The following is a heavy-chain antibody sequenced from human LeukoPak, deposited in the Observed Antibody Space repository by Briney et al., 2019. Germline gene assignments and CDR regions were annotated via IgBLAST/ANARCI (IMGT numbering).Heavy chain of an antibody. D-gene: IGHD1-26*01. J-gene: IGHJ4*02. V-gene: IGHV3-48*01. CDR3: ARVVWEVSGVTAHFDY. CDR2: ISTSSSTI. CDR1: GFTFSSYT. Sequence: GGSLRLSCAASGFTFSSYTMNWVRQAPGKGLEWVSYISTSSSTIYYADSVKGRFTISRNNAKNSLYLQMNSLRVEDTAVYYCARVVWEVSGVTAHFDYWGQGTLVTYSS.